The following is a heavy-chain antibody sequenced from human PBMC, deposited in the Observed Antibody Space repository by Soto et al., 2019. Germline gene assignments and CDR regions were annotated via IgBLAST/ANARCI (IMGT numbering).Heavy chain of an antibody. CDR1: GGSFSGYY. Sequence: QVQLQQWGAGLLKPSETLSLTCAVYGGSFSGYYWSWIRQPPGKGLEWIGEINHSGSTNYNPSLKSRVTISVDTSTNQFSLKLSSVTAADTAVYYCARSRHYYGSGSHQYNWFDPWGQGTLVTVSS. J-gene: IGHJ5*02. CDR2: INHSGST. CDR3: ARSRHYYGSGSHQYNWFDP. D-gene: IGHD3-10*01. V-gene: IGHV4-34*01.